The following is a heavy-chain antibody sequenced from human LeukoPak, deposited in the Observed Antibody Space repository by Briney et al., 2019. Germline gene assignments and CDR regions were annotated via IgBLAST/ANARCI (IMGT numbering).Heavy chain of an antibody. CDR1: GGSFSGYY. Sequence: PSETLSLTCAVYGGSFSGYYWSWIRQPPGKGLEWIGEINHSGSTNYNPSLKSRVTISVDTSKNRFSLRLSSVTAADTAVYYCARRPRVGYYDFWSIPGYDYWGQGTLVTVSS. J-gene: IGHJ4*02. CDR3: ARRPRVGYYDFWSIPGYDY. V-gene: IGHV4-34*01. CDR2: INHSGST. D-gene: IGHD3-3*01.